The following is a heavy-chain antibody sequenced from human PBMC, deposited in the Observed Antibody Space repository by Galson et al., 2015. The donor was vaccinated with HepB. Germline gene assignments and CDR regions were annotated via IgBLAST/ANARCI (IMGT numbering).Heavy chain of an antibody. V-gene: IGHV3-23*01. CDR1: GFTFSSSA. D-gene: IGHD3-16*01. CDR3: AKVVGIRGLLGFDL. CDR2: ISGSGGST. Sequence: SLRLSCAASGFTFSSSAMSWVRQAPGGGLEWVSAISGSGGSTYCADSVKGRFTISRDNSKNTLYLQMNSLRAEDTAVYYCAKVVGIRGLLGFDLWGRGTLVTVSS. J-gene: IGHJ2*01.